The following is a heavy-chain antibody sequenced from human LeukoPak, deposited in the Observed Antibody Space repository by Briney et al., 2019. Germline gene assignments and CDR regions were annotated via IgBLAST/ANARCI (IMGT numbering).Heavy chain of an antibody. D-gene: IGHD6-13*01. CDR1: GFTFINYA. CDR2: TSSNGGST. CDR3: VKGSRTLTAAVYFDY. J-gene: IGHJ4*02. V-gene: IGHV3-64D*06. Sequence: VGALSLYCSASGFTFINYAMHWVRQAPGKGLEYVSATSSNGGSTYYADSVKGRFTISRDNSKNTLYLQMTSLRAEDTAVYYCVKGSRTLTAAVYFDYWGQGTLVTVSS.